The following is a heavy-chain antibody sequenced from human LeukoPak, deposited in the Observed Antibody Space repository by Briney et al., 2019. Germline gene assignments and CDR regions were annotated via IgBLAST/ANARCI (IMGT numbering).Heavy chain of an antibody. J-gene: IGHJ5*02. Sequence: ASVKVSCKVSGYTLTELSMHWVRQAPGKGLEWMGGFDPEDGETIYAQKFQGRVTMTEDTSTDTAYMELSSLRSEDTAVYYCARDPRARSSGWFGTETQNWFDPWGQGTLVTVSS. V-gene: IGHV1-24*01. CDR2: FDPEDGET. CDR3: ARDPRARSSGWFGTETQNWFDP. CDR1: GYTLTELS. D-gene: IGHD6-19*01.